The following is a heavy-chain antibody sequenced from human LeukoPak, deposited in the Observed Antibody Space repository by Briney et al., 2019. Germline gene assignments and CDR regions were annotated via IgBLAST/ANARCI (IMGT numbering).Heavy chain of an antibody. Sequence: GGSLRLSCAASGFTFSIYGMHWVRQAPGKGLECVAFIQYDGSNKYYIDSVKGRFTISRDNSKNKLYLQMNSLRSGDTAMYYCAKGKSGHFDYFDYWGQGTLVTVAS. CDR3: AKGKSGHFDYFDY. CDR1: GFTFSIYG. V-gene: IGHV3-30*02. CDR2: IQYDGSNK. J-gene: IGHJ4*02. D-gene: IGHD3-3*01.